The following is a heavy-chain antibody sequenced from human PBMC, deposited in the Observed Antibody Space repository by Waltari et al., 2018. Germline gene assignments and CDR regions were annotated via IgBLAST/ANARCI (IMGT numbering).Heavy chain of an antibody. Sequence: QLQLQESGSGLVKPSQTLSLTCAVSGGSISSGGYSWSWIRQPPGKGLEWIGYIYHSGSTYYNPSLKSRVTISVDRSKNQFSRKLSSVTAADTAVYYCARKLGYCSGGSCYGAGAFDIWGQGTMVTVSS. V-gene: IGHV4-30-2*01. D-gene: IGHD2-15*01. CDR3: ARKLGYCSGGSCYGAGAFDI. CDR1: GGSISSGGYS. J-gene: IGHJ3*02. CDR2: IYHSGST.